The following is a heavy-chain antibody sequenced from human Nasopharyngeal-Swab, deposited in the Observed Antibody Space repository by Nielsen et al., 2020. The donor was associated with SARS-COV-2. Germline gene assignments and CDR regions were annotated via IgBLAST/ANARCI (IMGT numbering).Heavy chain of an antibody. CDR1: GYSFTSYW. Sequence: GGSLRLSCKGSGYSFTSYWIAWVRQMPGKGLEWMGIIYPRDSDTRYSPSFQGQVTISADKSISPAYLQWSSLKASDTAMYYCVRPEGVATSFKYYFQYGMDVWGQGTMVTVPS. CDR2: IYPRDSDT. D-gene: IGHD5-12*01. V-gene: IGHV5-51*01. CDR3: VRPEGVATSFKYYFQYGMDV. J-gene: IGHJ6*02.